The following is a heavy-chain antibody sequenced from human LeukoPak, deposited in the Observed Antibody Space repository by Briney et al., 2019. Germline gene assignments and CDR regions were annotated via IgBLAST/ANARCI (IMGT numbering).Heavy chain of an antibody. CDR3: AGINVGYYYYGMDV. D-gene: IGHD1-26*01. CDR2: IYYSGST. CDR1: GGSTSSSSYY. Sequence: KPSETLSLTCTVSGGSTSSSSYYCDWIRQPPGKGLEWIGSIYYSGSTYCNPSLKSRVTIFVDTSKNQFSLKLSSVTAADTAVYYCAGINVGYYYYGMDVWGQGTTVTVSS. V-gene: IGHV4-39*01. J-gene: IGHJ6*02.